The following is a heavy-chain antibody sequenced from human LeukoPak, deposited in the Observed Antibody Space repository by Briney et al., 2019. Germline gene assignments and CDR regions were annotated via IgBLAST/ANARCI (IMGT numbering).Heavy chain of an antibody. CDR3: LGYCSGGRCYSGGH. CDR1: GFTFSTYA. V-gene: IGHV3-23*01. D-gene: IGHD2-15*01. CDR2: VSTSGGST. Sequence: TGGSLRLSCAASGFTFSTYAMSWVRQAPGKGLEWVSTVSTSGGSTYYADSVKGRSTISRDNSKNTQYLQMNSLRAEDTAIYYCLGYCSGGRCYSGGHWGQGTLVTVSS. J-gene: IGHJ4*02.